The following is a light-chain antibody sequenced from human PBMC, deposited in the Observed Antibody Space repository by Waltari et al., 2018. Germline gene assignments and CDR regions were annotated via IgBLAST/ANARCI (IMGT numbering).Light chain of an antibody. V-gene: IGKV1-39*01. J-gene: IGKJ4*01. CDR2: AAS. CDR3: QEIYSTPSLT. CDR1: QNINSF. Sequence: DIQMTQSPSSLSASVGDRVTITCRASQNINSFLNWYQQKPGKAPKLLIYAASNLESGVPSRFSGSGSGTDCTLTISSLQPADFATYYCQEIYSTPSLTFGGGTTVEIK.